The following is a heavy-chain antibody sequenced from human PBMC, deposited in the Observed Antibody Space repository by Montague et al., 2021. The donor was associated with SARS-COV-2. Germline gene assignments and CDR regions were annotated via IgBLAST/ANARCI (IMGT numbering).Heavy chain of an antibody. CDR3: ARVPPGLLWFGEIDY. J-gene: IGHJ4*02. CDR2: ISYDGSNK. Sequence: SLRLSCAASGFTFSSYAMHWVRQAPGKGLEWVAVISYDGSNKYYADSVKGRFNISRDNSKNTLYLQMNSWGAEDTAVYYCARVPPGLLWFGEIDYWGQGTLVTVSS. D-gene: IGHD3-10*01. CDR1: GFTFSSYA. V-gene: IGHV3-30-3*01.